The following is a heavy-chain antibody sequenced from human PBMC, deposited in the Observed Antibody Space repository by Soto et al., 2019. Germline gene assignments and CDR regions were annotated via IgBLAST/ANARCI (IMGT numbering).Heavy chain of an antibody. V-gene: IGHV3-30*18. CDR2: ISHDGSEI. D-gene: IGHD2-15*01. J-gene: IGHJ4*02. Sequence: QVQLVESGGGVVQPGRSLRLSCAASGFIFSSYGMHWVRQAPGKGLEWVALISHDGSEIYYAHSVRGRFTISRDNSENTLYLQMNSLRADDTAVYYCTKDVLYCGGGSCLVGPSYTFDHWGQGTLVTVSS. CDR3: TKDVLYCGGGSCLVGPSYTFDH. CDR1: GFIFSSYG.